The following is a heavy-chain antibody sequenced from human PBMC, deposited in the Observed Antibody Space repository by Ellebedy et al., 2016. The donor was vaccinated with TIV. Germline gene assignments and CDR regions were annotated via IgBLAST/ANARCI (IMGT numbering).Heavy chain of an antibody. CDR1: GFTSGDYW. V-gene: IGHV3-7*03. Sequence: GGSLRLSCAASGFTSGDYWMSWIRQAPGKGLELVANIWRDVSLIHYVDSVKGRFTISRDNAKNSLYLQMNSLRAEDTAVYYCARITPAGTLFDYWGQGTPVTVSS. D-gene: IGHD6-19*01. J-gene: IGHJ4*02. CDR3: ARITPAGTLFDY. CDR2: IWRDVSLI.